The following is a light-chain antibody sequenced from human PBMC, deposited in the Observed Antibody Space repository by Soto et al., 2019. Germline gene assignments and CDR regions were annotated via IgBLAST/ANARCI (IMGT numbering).Light chain of an antibody. J-gene: IGLJ3*02. CDR1: SGDVGNYDY. CDR3: CSYAGAYTGV. Sequence: QSALTQPRSVSGSPGQSVTISCTGTSGDVGNYDYVSWYHQRPGEAPELMIYDVTKRPSGVPDRFSGSKSGNTASLTISGLQAEDEADYYCCSYAGAYTGVFGGGTKLTVL. V-gene: IGLV2-11*01. CDR2: DVT.